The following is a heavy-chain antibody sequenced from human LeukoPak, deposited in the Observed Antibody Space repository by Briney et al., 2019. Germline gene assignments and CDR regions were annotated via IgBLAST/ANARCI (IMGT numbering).Heavy chain of an antibody. CDR2: ISGNGGST. J-gene: IGHJ4*02. V-gene: IGHV3-64*01. CDR3: ARSQASSGYYYDY. D-gene: IGHD3-22*01. Sequence: GGSLRLSCAASGFTFSSYAMHWVRQAPGKGLDYVSAISGNGGSTYYANSVKGRFTISRDNSKNTVYLQMGSLRAEDMAVYYCARSQASSGYYYDYWGQGTLVTASS. CDR1: GFTFSSYA.